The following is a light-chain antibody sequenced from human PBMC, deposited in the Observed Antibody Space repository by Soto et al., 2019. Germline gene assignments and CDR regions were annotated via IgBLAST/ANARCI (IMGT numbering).Light chain of an antibody. Sequence: QSVLTQPPSVSGAPGHRVTISCTGSSSKIGAGYDVHWYLQLPGTAPKLLIYGNINRPSGVPDRFSGSKSGTSASLAITGLQAEDEADYYCQSYDSSLSGVVLGGGTQLTVL. V-gene: IGLV1-40*01. CDR3: QSYDSSLSGVV. CDR2: GNI. CDR1: SSKIGAGYD. J-gene: IGLJ2*01.